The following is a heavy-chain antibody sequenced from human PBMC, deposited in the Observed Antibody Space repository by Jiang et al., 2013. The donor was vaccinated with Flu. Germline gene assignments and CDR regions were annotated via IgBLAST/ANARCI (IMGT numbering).Heavy chain of an antibody. Sequence: VQLVESGGGVVQPGRSLRLSCAASGFTFSSYGMHWVRQAPGKGLEWVAVISYDGSNKYYADSVKGRFTISRDNSKNTLYLQMNSLRAEDTAVYYCAKGSDVDTAMVKRSYFDYWGQGTLVTVSS. D-gene: IGHD5-18*01. CDR1: GFTFSSYG. CDR2: ISYDGSNK. V-gene: IGHV3-30*18. CDR3: AKGSDVDTAMVKRSYFDY. J-gene: IGHJ4*02.